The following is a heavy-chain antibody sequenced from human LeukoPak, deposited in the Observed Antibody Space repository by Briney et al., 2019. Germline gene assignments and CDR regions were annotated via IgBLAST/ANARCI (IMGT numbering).Heavy chain of an antibody. CDR3: AKDKKGGSTPIYFDY. D-gene: IGHD1-26*01. CDR1: GFTFSTYA. Sequence: GGSLRLSCAASGFTFSTYAMSWVRQAPGKGLEWVSAISGGGGSTYYADSVKGRFTISRDNSKNTLYLQMNSLRAEDTAVYYCAKDKKGGSTPIYFDYWGQGTLVTVSS. J-gene: IGHJ4*02. V-gene: IGHV3-23*01. CDR2: ISGGGGST.